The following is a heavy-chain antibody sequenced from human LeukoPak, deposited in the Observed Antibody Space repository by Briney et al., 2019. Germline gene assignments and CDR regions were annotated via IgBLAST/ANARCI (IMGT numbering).Heavy chain of an antibody. CDR1: GGSFSGYY. V-gene: IGHV4-34*01. D-gene: IGHD3-3*01. Sequence: SETLSLTCAVYGGSFSGYYWSWIRQPPGKGLEWIGEINHSGSTNYNPSLKSRVTISVDTSKNQFSLKLSSVTAADTAVYYCARAPRVIFGVVTQKPSYYYYGMDVWGQGTTVTVSS. CDR2: INHSGST. CDR3: ARAPRVIFGVVTQKPSYYYYGMDV. J-gene: IGHJ6*02.